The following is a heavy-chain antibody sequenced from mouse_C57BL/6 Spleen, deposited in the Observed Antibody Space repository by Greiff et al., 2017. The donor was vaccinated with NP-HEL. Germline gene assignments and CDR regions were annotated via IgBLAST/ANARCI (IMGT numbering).Heavy chain of an antibody. J-gene: IGHJ2*01. D-gene: IGHD2-1*01. CDR2: IDPSDSYT. CDR1: GYTFTSYW. V-gene: IGHV1-59*01. Sequence: QVQLQQSGAELVRPGTSVKLSCKASGYTFTSYWMHWVKQRPGQGLEWIGVIDPSDSYTNYNQKFKGKATLTVDTSSSTAYMQLSSLTSEDSAVYYCARPSYGNLGYFDYWGQGTTFTVSS. CDR3: ARPSYGNLGYFDY.